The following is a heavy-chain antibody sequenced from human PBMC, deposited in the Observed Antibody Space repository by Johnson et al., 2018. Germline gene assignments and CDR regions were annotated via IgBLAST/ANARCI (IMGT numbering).Heavy chain of an antibody. J-gene: IGHJ3*01. V-gene: IGHV4-34*01. D-gene: IGHD4-17*01. CDR3: ARGPGQGDYVSRCRAFDV. CDR2: INHSGST. Sequence: QVQLQQWGAGLLKPSETXSLTCAVYGGSFSGYYWSWIRQPPGKGLEWIGEINHSGSTNYNPSLKSRFTISVDKSKNQFSLKLSSVTAADTAVYYCARGPGQGDYVSRCRAFDVWGQGTMVTVSS. CDR1: GGSFSGYY.